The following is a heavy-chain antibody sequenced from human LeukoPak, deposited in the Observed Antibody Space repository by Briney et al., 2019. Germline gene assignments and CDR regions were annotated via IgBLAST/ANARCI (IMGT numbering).Heavy chain of an antibody. J-gene: IGHJ4*02. CDR2: ISAYNGNT. V-gene: IGHV1-18*01. CDR3: ARDKREWWLRFSFDY. CDR1: GYTFTSYG. D-gene: IGHD5-12*01. Sequence: GASVKVSCKASGYTFTSYGISWVRQAPGQGLEWMGWISAYNGNTNYAQKLQGRVTMTTDTSTSTAYMELRSLRSDDTAVYYCARDKREWWLRFSFDYWGQGTLVTVSS.